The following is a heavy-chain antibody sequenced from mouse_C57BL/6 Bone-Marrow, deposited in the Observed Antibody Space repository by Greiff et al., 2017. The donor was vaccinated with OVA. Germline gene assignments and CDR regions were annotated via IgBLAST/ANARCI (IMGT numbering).Heavy chain of an antibody. V-gene: IGHV1-5*01. Sequence: VQLQQSGTVLARPGASVKMSCKTSGYTFTSYWMHWVKQRPGQGLEWIGAIYPGNSDTSYNQKFKGKAKLTAVTSASTAYMELSSLTSEDSAVYYCTRWDWDEGDWYFDVWGTGTTVTVSS. D-gene: IGHD4-1*01. J-gene: IGHJ1*03. CDR1: GYTFTSYW. CDR2: IYPGNSDT. CDR3: TRWDWDEGDWYFDV.